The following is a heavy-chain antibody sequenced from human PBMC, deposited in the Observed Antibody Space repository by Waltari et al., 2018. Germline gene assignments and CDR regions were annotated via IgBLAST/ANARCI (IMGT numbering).Heavy chain of an antibody. D-gene: IGHD3-10*01. J-gene: IGHJ3*02. CDR1: GGSISSSSYY. Sequence: QLQLQESGPGLVKPSETLSLTCTVSGGSISSSSYYWGWIRQPPGKGLEWIGSIYYSGSTYYNPSLKSRVTISVDTSKNQFSLKLSSVTAADMAVYYCARQGRDDAFDIWGQGTMVIVSS. CDR3: ARQGRDDAFDI. V-gene: IGHV4-39*07. CDR2: IYYSGST.